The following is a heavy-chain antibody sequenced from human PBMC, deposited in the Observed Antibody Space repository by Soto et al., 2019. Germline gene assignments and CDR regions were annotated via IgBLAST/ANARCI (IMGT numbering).Heavy chain of an antibody. V-gene: IGHV5-10-1*01. CDR3: AKHDMVRDRWFDP. CDR2: IDPSDSYT. CDR1: GYSFTSYW. Sequence: GESLKISCKGSGYSFTSYWISWVRQMPGKGLEWMGRIDPSDSYTNYSPSFQGHVTISADKSISTAYLQWSSLKASDTAIYYCAKHDMVRDRWFDPWGQGTLVTVS. J-gene: IGHJ5*02. D-gene: IGHD3-10*01.